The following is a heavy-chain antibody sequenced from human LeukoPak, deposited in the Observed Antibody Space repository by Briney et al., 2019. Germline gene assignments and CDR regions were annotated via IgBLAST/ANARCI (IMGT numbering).Heavy chain of an antibody. CDR3: ARTVTTGGVWFDP. J-gene: IGHJ5*02. CDR1: GFTFSDYY. V-gene: IGHV3-11*01. Sequence: GGSLRLSCAASGFTFSDYYMSWIRQAPGKGLEWVSYISSSGSTIYYADSVKGRFTICRDNAKNSLYLQMNSLRAEDTAVYYCARTVTTGGVWFDPWGQGTLVTVSS. D-gene: IGHD4-17*01. CDR2: ISSSGSTI.